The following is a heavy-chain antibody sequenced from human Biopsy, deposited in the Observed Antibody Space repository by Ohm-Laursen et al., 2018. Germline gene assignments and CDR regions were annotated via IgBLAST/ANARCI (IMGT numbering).Heavy chain of an antibody. CDR2: IYTSGNT. V-gene: IGHV4-4*07. CDR1: GGTLSCYS. D-gene: IGHD1-14*01. CDR3: ARDRYRRGWFDP. Sequence: GTLSLTCSVSGGTLSCYSWSRIPQPAGQGLEWIGQIYTSGNTNYTPTLKSGVTMSVDKSTNKFSLRVSSANAADTAVYYVARDRYRRGWFDPWGQGTLVTVSS. J-gene: IGHJ5*02.